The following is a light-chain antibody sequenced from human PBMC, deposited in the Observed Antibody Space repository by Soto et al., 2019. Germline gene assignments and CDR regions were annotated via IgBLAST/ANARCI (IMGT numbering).Light chain of an antibody. CDR3: AAWDESLNGCV. V-gene: IGLV1-44*01. CDR2: SDN. Sequence: QSVLTQPPSASGTPGQRVTISCSGSSSNIGTYSVSWYQQFPGTAPRLLIYSDNQRPSGVPDRFSASKSGASASLDISGLQSADEADFYCAAWDESLNGCVFGTGTKVTVL. J-gene: IGLJ1*01. CDR1: SSNIGTYS.